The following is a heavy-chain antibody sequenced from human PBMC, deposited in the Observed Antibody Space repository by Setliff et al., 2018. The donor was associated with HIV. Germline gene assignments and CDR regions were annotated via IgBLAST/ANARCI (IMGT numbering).Heavy chain of an antibody. V-gene: IGHV1-3*01. CDR2: INAYNGNT. D-gene: IGHD5-12*01. J-gene: IGHJ5*02. CDR1: GYTFSQYP. CDR3: ARSGYSAYDNWFDP. Sequence: ASVKVSCKASGYTFSQYPMHWVRQAPGQRPEWMGWINAYNGNTKYSQKFQGRVTITRDTSASTAYLELSSLRSEDTAVYYCARSGYSAYDNWFDPWGQGTLVTVSS.